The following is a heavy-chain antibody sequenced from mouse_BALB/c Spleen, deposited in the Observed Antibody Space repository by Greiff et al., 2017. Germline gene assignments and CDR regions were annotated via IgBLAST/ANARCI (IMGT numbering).Heavy chain of an antibody. CDR3: ARYYDGYYGAMDY. V-gene: IGHV1-20*02. J-gene: IGHJ4*01. Sequence: EVQLQQSGPELVKPGASVKISCKASGYSFTGYFMNWVMQSHGKSLEWIGRINPYNGDTFYNQKFKGKATLTVDKSSSTAHMELRSLASEDSAVYYCARYYDGYYGAMDYWGQGTSVTVSS. CDR1: GYSFTGYF. CDR2: INPYNGDT. D-gene: IGHD2-3*01.